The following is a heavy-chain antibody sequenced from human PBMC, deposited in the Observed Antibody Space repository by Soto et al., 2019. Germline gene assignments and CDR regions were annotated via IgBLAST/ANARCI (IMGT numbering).Heavy chain of an antibody. V-gene: IGHV3-33*01. J-gene: IGHJ3*02. Sequence: QAELVESGGRVVQPGKSLRLSCAASGFSFGDYGMHWVRQVPGKGLEWVAVIWYDGTNKYYGEFVKGRFAISRANSKNTLYLQMNSLRGDDTAVYYCARDVLVGAYRVGALDIWGQGTMVSVSS. D-gene: IGHD1-26*01. CDR3: ARDVLVGAYRVGALDI. CDR1: GFSFGDYG. CDR2: IWYDGTNK.